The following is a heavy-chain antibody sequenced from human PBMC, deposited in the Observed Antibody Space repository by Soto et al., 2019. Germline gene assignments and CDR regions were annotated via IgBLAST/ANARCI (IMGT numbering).Heavy chain of an antibody. D-gene: IGHD6-6*01. Sequence: GGSLRLSCAASGFTFISYSMNWVLQAPGKGLEWVSSISSSSSYIYYADSVKGRFTISRDNAKNSLYLQMNSLRAEDTAVYYCARDRVAARPGDFDYWGQGTLVTVSS. CDR1: GFTFISYS. CDR2: ISSSSSYI. V-gene: IGHV3-21*01. J-gene: IGHJ4*02. CDR3: ARDRVAARPGDFDY.